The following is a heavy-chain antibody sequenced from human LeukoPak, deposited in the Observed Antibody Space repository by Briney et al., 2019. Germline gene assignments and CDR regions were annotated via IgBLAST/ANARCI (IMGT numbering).Heavy chain of an antibody. CDR1: GFTFRDHY. Sequence: EPGGSLRLSCAASGFTFRDHYMTWIRQVPGKGMEWVGSISTSGSTIYYADSVKGRFTVSRDNAKNSLNLQMNSLRAEDTAVYYCAGDGYNWAYWGQGTLVTVSS. CDR3: AGDGYNWAY. J-gene: IGHJ4*02. D-gene: IGHD5-24*01. CDR2: ISTSGSTI. V-gene: IGHV3-11*01.